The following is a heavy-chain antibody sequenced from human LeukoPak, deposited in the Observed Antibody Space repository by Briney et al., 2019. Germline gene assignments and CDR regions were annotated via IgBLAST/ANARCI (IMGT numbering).Heavy chain of an antibody. J-gene: IGHJ4*02. CDR3: AKATSSWYGFDY. D-gene: IGHD6-13*01. CDR1: GFTFSHYW. Sequence: GGCLRLSCAASGFTFSHYWMHWVRQAPGKGLVWVSRVNSDGSGTNYADSLKGRFTISRDNAKNTLYLEMKSLGVEDTAVYYCAKATSSWYGFDYWGQGALVTVSS. V-gene: IGHV3-74*01. CDR2: VNSDGSGT.